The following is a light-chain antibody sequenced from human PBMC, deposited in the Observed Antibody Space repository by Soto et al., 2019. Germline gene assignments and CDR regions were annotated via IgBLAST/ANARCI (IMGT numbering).Light chain of an antibody. Sequence: EIVLTQSPATLSLSPGERATLSCRASRTVGSYLAWYQQKPGQAPRLLIYDASNRATGIPARFSGSGSGTDFTLTISSLEPEDFAVYYCQQYDEWPPSYTFGQGTKVDIK. CDR2: DAS. CDR3: QQYDEWPPSYT. J-gene: IGKJ2*01. V-gene: IGKV3-11*01. CDR1: RTVGSY.